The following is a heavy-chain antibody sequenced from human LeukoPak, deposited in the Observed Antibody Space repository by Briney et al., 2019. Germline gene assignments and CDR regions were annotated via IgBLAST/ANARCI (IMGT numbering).Heavy chain of an antibody. D-gene: IGHD4-17*01. V-gene: IGHV3-7*01. CDR1: GFTFSSYE. CDR2: IKQDGSEK. CDR3: ARVLGDYVSTSHWFDP. J-gene: IGHJ5*02. Sequence: GGSLRLSCAASGFTFSSYEMNWVRQAPGKGLEWVANIKQDGSEKYYVDSLKGRFTISRDNAKNSLYLQMNSLRAEDTAVYYCARVLGDYVSTSHWFDPWGQGTLVTVSS.